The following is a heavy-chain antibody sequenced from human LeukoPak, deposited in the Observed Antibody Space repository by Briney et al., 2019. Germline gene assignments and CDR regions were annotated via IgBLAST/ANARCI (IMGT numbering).Heavy chain of an antibody. D-gene: IGHD3-9*01. J-gene: IGHJ4*02. CDR3: ARQKQDYDILTGYPTEYYFDY. Sequence: SETLSLTCAVYGGSFSGYYWSWIRQPPGKGLEWIGEINHSGSTNYNPSLKSRVTISVDTSKNQFSLKLSSVTAADTAVYYCARQKQDYDILTGYPTEYYFDYWGQGTLVTVSS. V-gene: IGHV4-34*01. CDR2: INHSGST. CDR1: GGSFSGYY.